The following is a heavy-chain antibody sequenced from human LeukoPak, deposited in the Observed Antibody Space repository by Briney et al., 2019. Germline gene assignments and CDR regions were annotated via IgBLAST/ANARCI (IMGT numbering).Heavy chain of an antibody. V-gene: IGHV3-30*02. CDR3: AKEVGASAFDI. CDR2: IRYDASDK. CDR1: GFSFSGYG. J-gene: IGHJ3*02. Sequence: GGSLRLSCAASGFSFSGYGMHWVRQAPGQGLEWVAFIRYDASDKYYADSVKGRFTISRDNSKNMVYLQMSSLRPEDTAVYFCAKEVGASAFDIWGQGTMVTVSA. D-gene: IGHD1-26*01.